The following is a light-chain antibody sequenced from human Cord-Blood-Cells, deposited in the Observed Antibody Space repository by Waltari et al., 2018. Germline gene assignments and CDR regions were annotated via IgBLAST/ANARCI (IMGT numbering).Light chain of an antibody. V-gene: IGKV4-1*01. Sequence: DIVMTQSPDSLAVSLGERATINCKTSQSFLYSSNNKNYLAWYQQKPGQPPKLLIYRASTRESGVPDRFSGSGSGTDFTLTISSLQAEDVAVYYCQQYYSTPYTFGQGTKLEIK. CDR1: QSFLYSSNNKNY. CDR2: RAS. J-gene: IGKJ2*01. CDR3: QQYYSTPYT.